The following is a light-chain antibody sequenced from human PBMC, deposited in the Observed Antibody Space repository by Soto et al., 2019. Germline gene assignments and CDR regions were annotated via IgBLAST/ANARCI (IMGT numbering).Light chain of an antibody. CDR1: QSVSNNY. CDR2: GAS. V-gene: IGKV3-20*01. Sequence: SGLTQSQGTLSLSPGERATLSCRASQSVSNNYLAWYQQKPGQAPRLLIYGASNRATGIPDRFSGSGSGTDFTLTISRLEPEDFAVYYCQQYGSSGTFGQGTKVDIK. J-gene: IGKJ1*01. CDR3: QQYGSSGT.